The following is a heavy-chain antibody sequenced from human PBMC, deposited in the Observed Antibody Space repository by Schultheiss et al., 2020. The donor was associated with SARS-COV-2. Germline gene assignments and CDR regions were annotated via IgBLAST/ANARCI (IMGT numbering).Heavy chain of an antibody. Sequence: GGSLRLSCAASGFTFSSYSMNWVRQAPGKGLEWVSYISSSSSTIYYADSVKGRFTISRDNSKNTLYLQMNSLRAEDTAVYYCAKDPYSSSWSGSGYWGQGTLVTVSS. J-gene: IGHJ4*02. V-gene: IGHV3-48*01. CDR3: AKDPYSSSWSGSGY. CDR2: ISSSSSTI. D-gene: IGHD6-13*01. CDR1: GFTFSSYS.